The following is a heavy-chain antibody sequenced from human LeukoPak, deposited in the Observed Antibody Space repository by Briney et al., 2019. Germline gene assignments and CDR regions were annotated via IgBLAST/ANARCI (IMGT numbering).Heavy chain of an antibody. D-gene: IGHD3-22*01. CDR2: IYYSGST. Sequence: SETLSLTCTVSGGSISSGGYYWSWIRQHPGKGLEWIGYIYYSGSTYYNPSLKSRVTISVDTSKNQFSLKLSSVTAADAAVYYCARDQNRITVNWGQGTLVTVSS. CDR1: GGSISSGGYY. J-gene: IGHJ4*02. V-gene: IGHV4-31*03. CDR3: ARDQNRITVN.